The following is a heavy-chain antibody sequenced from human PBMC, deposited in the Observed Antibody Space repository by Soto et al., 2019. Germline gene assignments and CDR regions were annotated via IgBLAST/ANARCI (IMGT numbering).Heavy chain of an antibody. J-gene: IGHJ4*02. D-gene: IGHD3-3*01. CDR1: GYTFTSYG. Sequence: QVQLVQSGAEVKKPGASVKVSCKASGYTFTSYGISWVRQAPGQGLEWMGWISAYNGNTNYAQKLQGRVTMNTDTSTSTAYMELGSLRSDDTAVYYCARDWRGITIFGVVYDYWGQGTLVTVSS. CDR2: ISAYNGNT. V-gene: IGHV1-18*01. CDR3: ARDWRGITIFGVVYDY.